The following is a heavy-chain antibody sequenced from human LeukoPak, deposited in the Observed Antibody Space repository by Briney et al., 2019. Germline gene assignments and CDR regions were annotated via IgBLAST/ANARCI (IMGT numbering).Heavy chain of an antibody. CDR3: ARVGQRGPLGAGKVWSGNYYFYYYMDV. V-gene: IGHV3-48*04. CDR1: GFIFSSYS. CDR2: ISSSSSTI. J-gene: IGHJ6*03. D-gene: IGHD3/OR15-3a*01. Sequence: PGGSLRLSCAASGFIFSSYSMNWVRQAPGRGLEWVSYISSSSSTIYYADSVKGRFTISRDNAKNSLYLEMNSLRGEDTAVYYCARVGQRGPLGAGKVWSGNYYFYYYMDVWGKGTTVTASS.